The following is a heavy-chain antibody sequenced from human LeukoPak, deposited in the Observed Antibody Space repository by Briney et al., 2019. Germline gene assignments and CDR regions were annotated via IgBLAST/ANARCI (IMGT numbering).Heavy chain of an antibody. J-gene: IGHJ4*02. CDR1: GFTFSSYA. V-gene: IGHV3-23*01. CDR3: AMGPNITMIVVVISHFDY. CDR2: IIGSGGST. D-gene: IGHD3-22*01. Sequence: GGSLRLSCAASGFTFSSYAMSWVRQAPGKGLEWVSAIIGSGGSTYYADSVKGRFTISTENSKNTLYIQMTSLRAEDTAVYYCAMGPNITMIVVVISHFDYWGQGTLVTVSS.